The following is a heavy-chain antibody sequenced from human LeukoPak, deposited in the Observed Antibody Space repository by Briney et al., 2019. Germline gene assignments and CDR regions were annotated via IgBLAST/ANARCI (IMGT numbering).Heavy chain of an antibody. D-gene: IGHD4-17*01. CDR3: TRLSGPATPHYGDYFDY. CDR1: GFTFSGSA. V-gene: IGHV3-73*01. J-gene: IGHJ4*02. CDR2: IRSKANSYAT. Sequence: GGSLRLSCAASGFTFSGSAMHWVRQASGKGLEWVGRIRSKANSYATAYAASVKGRFTISRDDSKNTAYLQMNSLKTEDTAVYYRTRLSGPATPHYGDYFDYWGQGTLVTVSS.